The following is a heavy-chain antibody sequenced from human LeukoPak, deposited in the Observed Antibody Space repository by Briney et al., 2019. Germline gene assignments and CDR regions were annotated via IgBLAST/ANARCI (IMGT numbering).Heavy chain of an antibody. J-gene: IGHJ4*02. Sequence: SVKVSCKASGGTFSSYAISWVRQAPGQGLEWMGGIIPIFGTANYAQKFQGRVTITADETTNTYYMELSSLRSEDTAVYYCARSPTSGSYYAYFDYWGQGTLVTVSS. CDR2: IIPIFGTA. CDR3: ARSPTSGSYYAYFDY. V-gene: IGHV1-69*13. CDR1: GGTFSSYA. D-gene: IGHD3-10*01.